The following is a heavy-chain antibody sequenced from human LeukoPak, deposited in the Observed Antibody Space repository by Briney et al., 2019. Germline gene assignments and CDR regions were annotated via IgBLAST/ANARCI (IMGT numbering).Heavy chain of an antibody. J-gene: IGHJ3*02. D-gene: IGHD6-13*01. CDR1: GFTFSSYS. CDR2: ISSSSSYI. Sequence: GGSPRLSCAASGFTFSSYSMNWVRQAPGKGLEWVSSISSSSSYIYYADSVKGRFTISRDNAKNSLYLQMNSLRAEDTAVYYCARDQVAAAALDAFDIWGQGTMVTVSS. CDR3: ARDQVAAAALDAFDI. V-gene: IGHV3-21*01.